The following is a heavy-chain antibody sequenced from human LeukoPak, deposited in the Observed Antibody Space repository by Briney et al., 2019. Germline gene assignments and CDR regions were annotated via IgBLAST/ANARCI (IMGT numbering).Heavy chain of an antibody. CDR3: ARHRVLRYFDWLSGDWFDP. CDR2: IYYSGST. CDR1: GGSISSYY. V-gene: IGHV4-59*08. D-gene: IGHD3-9*01. J-gene: IGHJ5*02. Sequence: SETLSLTCTVSGGSISSYYWSWIRQPPGKGLEWIGYIYYSGSTNYNPSLKSRVTISVDTSKNQFSLKLSSVTAADTAVYYCARHRVLRYFDWLSGDWFDPWGQGTLVTVSS.